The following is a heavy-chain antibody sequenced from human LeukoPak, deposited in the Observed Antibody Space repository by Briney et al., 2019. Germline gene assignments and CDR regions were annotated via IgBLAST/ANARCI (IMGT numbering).Heavy chain of an antibody. D-gene: IGHD3-10*01. CDR1: GFSLRNYW. J-gene: IGHJ4*02. CDR3: ARGGHRQEEF. V-gene: IGHV3-7*01. CDR2: INPDGSGK. Sequence: GESLRLSCAASGFSLRNYWMTWVRQSPGKGLEWVAIINPDGSGKYSVDSVKGRFTISRDNAKNSLYLQMSSLRAEDTAVYYCARGGHRQEEFWGQGTLVTVSS.